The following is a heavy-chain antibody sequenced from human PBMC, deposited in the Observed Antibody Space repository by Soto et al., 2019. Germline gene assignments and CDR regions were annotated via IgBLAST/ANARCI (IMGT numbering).Heavy chain of an antibody. V-gene: IGHV1-18*04. Sequence: QVQLVQSGAEVKKPGASVKVSCKASGYTFSSYGISWVRQAPGQVLEWMGWISAYNGNTNYAQKLQDRVTMTTDTSTSTAYMELRSLRSDDTAVYYCARDGVYGSVSYGYYGMDVWGQGTTVPVSS. D-gene: IGHD3-10*01. CDR3: ARDGVYGSVSYGYYGMDV. J-gene: IGHJ6*02. CDR1: GYTFSSYG. CDR2: ISAYNGNT.